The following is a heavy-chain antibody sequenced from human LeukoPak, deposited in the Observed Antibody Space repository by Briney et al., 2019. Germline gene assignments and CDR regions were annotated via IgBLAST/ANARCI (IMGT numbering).Heavy chain of an antibody. Sequence: PSETLSLTCTVSGGSINTFNHYWGWIRQPPGKGLEWIGSIYYSGNTYYDASLKSRVAMSVDTSKNQFSLKVRSVTGADTAVYFCARLDWGSRGSGSFDIWGQGTLVIVSS. V-gene: IGHV4-39*01. CDR2: IYYSGNT. CDR3: ARLDWGSRGSGSFDI. D-gene: IGHD7-27*01. CDR1: GGSINTFNHY. J-gene: IGHJ4*02.